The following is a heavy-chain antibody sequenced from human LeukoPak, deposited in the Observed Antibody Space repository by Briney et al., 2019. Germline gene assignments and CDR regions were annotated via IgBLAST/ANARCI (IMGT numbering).Heavy chain of an antibody. CDR1: GVTFSNYA. D-gene: IGHD6-6*01. CDR2: LSGSGGST. V-gene: IGHV3-23*01. Sequence: PGGSLRLSCAASGVTFSNYAMNWVREAPGEGLECVSALSGSGGSTYYAASVKGRFTISRDNSKKMLYLQMNSLRDEDTAIYYCATDRRRTSSGGFDYSGQGTLVTASS. CDR3: ATDRRRTSSGGFDY. J-gene: IGHJ4*02.